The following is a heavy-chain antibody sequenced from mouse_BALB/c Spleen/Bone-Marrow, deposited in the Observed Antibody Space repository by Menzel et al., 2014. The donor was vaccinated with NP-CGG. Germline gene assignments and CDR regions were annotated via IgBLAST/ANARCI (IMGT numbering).Heavy chain of an antibody. Sequence: DVQLQESGPGLVKPSQSLSLTCIVTGYSIXRDYAWNWIRQFPGNKLEWMGYISYSGSTTYNPSLESRISITRDTSKNQFFLQLNSVTTEDTATYYCARSSSYDYDVGFAYWGQGTLVTVSA. CDR2: ISYSGST. J-gene: IGHJ3*01. V-gene: IGHV3-2*02. CDR1: GYSIXRDYA. D-gene: IGHD2-4*01. CDR3: ARSSSYDYDVGFAY.